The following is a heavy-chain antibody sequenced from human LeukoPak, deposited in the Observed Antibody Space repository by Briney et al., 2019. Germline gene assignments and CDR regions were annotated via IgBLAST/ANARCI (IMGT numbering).Heavy chain of an antibody. V-gene: IGHV3-7*03. CDR2: IKQDGSEK. D-gene: IGHD6-19*01. CDR3: ARAPPYSSGWYADY. J-gene: IGHJ4*02. CDR1: GFTFSSYW. Sequence: GGSLRLSCAASGFTFSSYWMSWVRQAPGKGLEWVANIKQDGSEKYYVDSVKGRFTISRDNAKNSLYLQMNSLRAEDTAVYYCARAPPYSSGWYADYWGQGTLVTVSS.